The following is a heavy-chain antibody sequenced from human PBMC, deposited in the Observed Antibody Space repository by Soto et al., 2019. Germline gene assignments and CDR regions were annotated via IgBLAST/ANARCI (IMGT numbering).Heavy chain of an antibody. V-gene: IGHV4-30-2*01. CDR1: GGSISSGGYS. Sequence: QLQLQESGSGLVKPSQTLSLTCAVSGGSISSGGYSWTWIRQPPGRGLEWIGYIYHSGSSYYNQSLKSRVTISVDRSKNQFSLKLSSVTAADTAVDYCARAHYGDYGYGMDVWGQGTTVTVSS. J-gene: IGHJ6*02. CDR3: ARAHYGDYGYGMDV. D-gene: IGHD4-17*01. CDR2: IYHSGSS.